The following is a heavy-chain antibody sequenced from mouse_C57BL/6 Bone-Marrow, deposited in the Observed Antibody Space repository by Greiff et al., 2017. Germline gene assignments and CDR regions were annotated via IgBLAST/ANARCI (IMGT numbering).Heavy chain of an antibody. CDR2: IDPETGGT. CDR1: GYTFTDYE. J-gene: IGHJ4*01. V-gene: IGHV1-15*01. CDR3: TRERGYGYDGDYYAMDY. Sequence: QVQLKQSGAELVRPGASVTLSCKASGYTFTDYEMHWVKQTPVHGLEWIGAIDPETGGTAYNQKFKGKAILTADKSSSTAYMELRSLTSEDSAVYYCTRERGYGYDGDYYAMDYWGQGTSVTVSS. D-gene: IGHD2-2*01.